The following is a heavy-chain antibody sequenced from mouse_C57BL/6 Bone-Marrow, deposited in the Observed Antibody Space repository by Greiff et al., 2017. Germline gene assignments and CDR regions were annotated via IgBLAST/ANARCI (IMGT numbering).Heavy chain of an antibody. CDR3: ARYYALDY. Sequence: EVKLVESGGGLVKPGGSLKLSCAASGFTFSSYAMSWVRQTPEKRLEWVATISGGGSYTYYPDNVKGRFTISRDNAKNNLYLQMSHLKSEDTAMYYCARYYALDYWGQGTTLTVSS. J-gene: IGHJ2*01. D-gene: IGHD1-1*01. CDR2: ISGGGSYT. V-gene: IGHV5-4*03. CDR1: GFTFSSYA.